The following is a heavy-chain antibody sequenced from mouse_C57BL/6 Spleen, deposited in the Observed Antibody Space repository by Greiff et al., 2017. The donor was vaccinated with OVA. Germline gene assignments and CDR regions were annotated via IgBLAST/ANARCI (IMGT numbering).Heavy chain of an antibody. CDR2: IDPETGGT. V-gene: IGHV1-15*01. J-gene: IGHJ1*03. D-gene: IGHD2-4*01. CDR3: TRQGDDYDGGYFDV. Sequence: QVQLKQSGAELVRPGASVTLSCKASGYTFTDYEMHWVKQTPVHGLEWIGAIDPETGGTAYNQKFKGKAILTADKSSSTAYMELRSLTSEDSAVYYCTRQGDDYDGGYFDVWGTGTTVTVSS. CDR1: GYTFTDYE.